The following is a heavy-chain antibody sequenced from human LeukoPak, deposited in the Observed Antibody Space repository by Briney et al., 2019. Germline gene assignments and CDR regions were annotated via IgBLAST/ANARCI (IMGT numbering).Heavy chain of an antibody. CDR1: GGSISSYY. CDR2: VYYTGRT. CDR3: ARSKDLTTVTTDY. V-gene: IGHV4-59*08. D-gene: IGHD4-17*01. J-gene: IGHJ4*02. Sequence: SETLSLTCTVSGGSISSYYWSCIRQPPGKTLEWIGYVYYTGRTNYNPSLRGRVTISVDTSKNQFSLKLSSVTAADTAMYYCARSKDLTTVTTDYWGQGTLVTVSS.